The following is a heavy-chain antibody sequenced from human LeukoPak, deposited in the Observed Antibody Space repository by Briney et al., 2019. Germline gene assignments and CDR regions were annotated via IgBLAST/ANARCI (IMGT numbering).Heavy chain of an antibody. CDR1: GYSFTSYW. V-gene: IGHV5-51*01. CDR2: IYPGDSDT. Sequence: GESLKISCKGSGYSFTSYWIGWVRQMPGKGLEWMGIIYPGDSDTRYSPSFQGQVTISADKSINTAYLQWSSLKASDTAMYYCARLRAPHGSGSPDLSWFDPWGQGTLVTVSS. J-gene: IGHJ5*02. D-gene: IGHD3-10*01. CDR3: ARLRAPHGSGSPDLSWFDP.